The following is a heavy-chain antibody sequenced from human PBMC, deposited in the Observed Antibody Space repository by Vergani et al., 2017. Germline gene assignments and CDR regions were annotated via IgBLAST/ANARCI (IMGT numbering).Heavy chain of an antibody. V-gene: IGHV3-9*01. Sequence: EVQLLESGGGLVQPGGSLRLSCAASGFTFDDYAMHWVRQAPGKGLEWVSGISWNSGSIGYADSVKGRFTISRDNAKNSLYLQMNSLRAEDTALYYCAKATLRYCSGGSCYSHAFDIWGQGTMVTVSS. CDR2: ISWNSGSI. J-gene: IGHJ3*02. CDR1: GFTFDDYA. D-gene: IGHD2-15*01. CDR3: AKATLRYCSGGSCYSHAFDI.